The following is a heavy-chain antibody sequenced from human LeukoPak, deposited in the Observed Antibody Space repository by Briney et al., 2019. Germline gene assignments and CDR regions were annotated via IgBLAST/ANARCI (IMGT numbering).Heavy chain of an antibody. V-gene: IGHV3-7*01. CDR3: ATQWMGNADY. D-gene: IGHD2-2*03. J-gene: IGHJ4*02. CDR1: GFNFSSYW. Sequence: GGALRLSCAASGFNFSSYWMTWVREAPGEGLEWVVNIKEDGSETYYVDSVKGRFTISRDNAKNSLYLQMNSLGPEDTAIYYCATQWMGNADYWGQGTLATVS. CDR2: IKEDGSET.